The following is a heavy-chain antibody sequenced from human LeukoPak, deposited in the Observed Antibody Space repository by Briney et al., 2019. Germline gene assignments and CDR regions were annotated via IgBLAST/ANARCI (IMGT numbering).Heavy chain of an antibody. Sequence: GGSLRLSCAASRFTFINHGMSWVRQAPGKGLEWVSTISGSGGSTFYGDSVKGRFTISRDNSKNTLYLQMNSLRADDTAVYYCARDWSTSCSYFDYWGQGTLVTVSS. CDR1: RFTFINHG. CDR3: ARDWSTSCSYFDY. CDR2: ISGSGGST. J-gene: IGHJ4*02. D-gene: IGHD2-2*01. V-gene: IGHV3-23*01.